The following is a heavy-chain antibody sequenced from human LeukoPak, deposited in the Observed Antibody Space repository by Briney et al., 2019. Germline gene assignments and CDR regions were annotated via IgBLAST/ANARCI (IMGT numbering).Heavy chain of an antibody. CDR1: GFTFSSYS. D-gene: IGHD2-15*01. CDR2: ISSSSSYL. V-gene: IGHV3-21*01. Sequence: GGSLRLSCAASGFTFSSYSMNWVRQAPGKGLEWVSSISSSSSYLYYADSVKGRFTISRDNAKNSLYLQMNSLRAEDTAVYYCARGGDIVVVVAAQFDYWGQGTLVTVSS. J-gene: IGHJ4*02. CDR3: ARGGDIVVVVAAQFDY.